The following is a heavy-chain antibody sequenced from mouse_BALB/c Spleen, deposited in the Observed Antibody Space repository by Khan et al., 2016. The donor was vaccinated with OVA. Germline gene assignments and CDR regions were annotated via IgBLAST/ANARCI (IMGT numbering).Heavy chain of an antibody. CDR2: ISSDGDYT. V-gene: IGHV5-9-3*01. D-gene: IGHD2-1*01. CDR1: GFTFSTYA. Sequence: EVELVESGGGLVMPGGSLKLSCAASGFTFSTYAMSWVRQTPEKRLEWVATISSDGDYTYYPDNVTGRFTISRDNAKNTLYLQMSSLRSEDTAMYYCARAAYGNFAYWGQGTLVTVSA. J-gene: IGHJ3*01. CDR3: ARAAYGNFAY.